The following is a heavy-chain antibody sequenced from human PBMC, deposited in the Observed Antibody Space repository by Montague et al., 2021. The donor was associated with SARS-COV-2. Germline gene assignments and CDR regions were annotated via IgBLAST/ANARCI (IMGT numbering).Heavy chain of an antibody. Sequence: SETLSLTCTVSGGAISTSSLHWCWVRQSPGKGLEWSATIYFRGSAYYNPPLNSRVSISIDTSKNKFSLQLTSVTAADTAVYYCARHAPLSDSYRRYPFNLDVWGQGTLVTVSS. CDR3: ARHAPLSDSYRRYPFNLDV. J-gene: IGHJ4*01. D-gene: IGHD3-16*02. V-gene: IGHV4-39*01. CDR1: GGAISTSSLH. CDR2: IYFRGSA.